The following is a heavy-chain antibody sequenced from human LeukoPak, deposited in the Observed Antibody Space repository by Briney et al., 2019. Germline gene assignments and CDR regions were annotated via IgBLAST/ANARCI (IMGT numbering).Heavy chain of an antibody. J-gene: IGHJ4*02. Sequence: SETLSLTCAVYGGSFSGYYWSWIRQPPGKGLEWIGEINHSGSTNYNPSLKSRVTISVDTSKNQFSLKLSSVTAADTAVYYCARESSSTRYADYWGQGTLVTVSS. CDR1: GGSFSGYY. CDR2: INHSGST. V-gene: IGHV4-34*01. CDR3: ARESSSTRYADY. D-gene: IGHD2-2*01.